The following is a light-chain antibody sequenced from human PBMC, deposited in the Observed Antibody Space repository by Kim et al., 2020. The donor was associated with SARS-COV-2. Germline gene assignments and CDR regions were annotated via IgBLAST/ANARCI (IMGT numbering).Light chain of an antibody. V-gene: IGKV1-39*01. CDR2: AAS. CDR3: QQSYSTPRT. J-gene: IGKJ2*02. Sequence: SASVGDRVTITCRASQSISSYLNWYQQKPGKAPKLLIYAASSLQSGVPSRFSGSGSGTDFTLTISSLQPEDFAAYYCQQSYSTPRTFGQGTKLEI. CDR1: QSISSY.